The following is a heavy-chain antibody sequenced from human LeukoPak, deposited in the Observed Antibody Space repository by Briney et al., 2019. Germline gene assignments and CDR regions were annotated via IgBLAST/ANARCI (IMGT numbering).Heavy chain of an antibody. D-gene: IGHD3-22*01. CDR2: ISGSGGST. V-gene: IGHV3-23*01. CDR1: GFTFSSYA. CDR3: AKDRARRSYYYDSSGYYYYFDY. Sequence: GGSLRLSCAASGFTFSSYAMSWVRQAPGKGLEWVSVISGSGGSTYYADSVKGRFTISRDNSKNTLYLQMNSLRAEDTAVYYCAKDRARRSYYYDSSGYYYYFDYWGQGTLVTVSS. J-gene: IGHJ4*02.